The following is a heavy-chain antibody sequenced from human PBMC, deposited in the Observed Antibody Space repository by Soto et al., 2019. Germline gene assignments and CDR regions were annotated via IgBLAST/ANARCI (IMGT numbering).Heavy chain of an antibody. CDR1: GFAFNSYG. V-gene: IGHV3-33*01. D-gene: IGHD3-3*01. CDR3: ATAAIFGVATQCYYCYDGVDV. J-gene: IGHJ6*02. Sequence: QVQLVESGGGVVQPGRSLRLSCAASGFAFNSYGMHWVRQATGKGLEWVAVIWYVGSEKYYAESVRGRFTISRDNSRSTPSLQLTSVRAKDAAVYYSATAAIFGVATQCYYCYDGVDVWDQRTTATV. CDR2: IWYVGSEK.